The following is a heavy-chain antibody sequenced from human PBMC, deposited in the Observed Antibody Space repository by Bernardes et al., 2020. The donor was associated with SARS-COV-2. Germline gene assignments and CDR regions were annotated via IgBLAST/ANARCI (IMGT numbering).Heavy chain of an antibody. J-gene: IGHJ4*02. Sequence: SETLSLTCTVSGAVIDDNYYWSWIRQPPGKGLEWIGYISYSGSANYNTSLKSRLTISTDASKDQFSLELRSVTAADTAIYFCARDWGLHSGGYFDSWGQGIRVTVS. D-gene: IGHD1-26*01. CDR2: ISYSGSA. V-gene: IGHV4-61*01. CDR3: ARDWGLHSGGYFDS. CDR1: GAVIDDNYY.